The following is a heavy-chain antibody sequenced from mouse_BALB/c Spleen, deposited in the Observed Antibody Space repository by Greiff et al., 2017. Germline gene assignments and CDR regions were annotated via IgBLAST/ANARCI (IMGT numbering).Heavy chain of an antibody. D-gene: IGHD2-14*01. J-gene: IGHJ1*01. Sequence: EVKLMESGGGLVKPGGSLKLSCAASGFAFSSYDMSWVRQTPEKRLEWVAYISSGGGSTYYPDTVKGRFTISRDNAKNTLYLQMSSLKSEDTAMYYSARQDRYDDFDVWGAGTTVTVSS. V-gene: IGHV5-12-1*01. CDR1: GFAFSSYD. CDR3: ARQDRYDDFDV. CDR2: ISSGGGST.